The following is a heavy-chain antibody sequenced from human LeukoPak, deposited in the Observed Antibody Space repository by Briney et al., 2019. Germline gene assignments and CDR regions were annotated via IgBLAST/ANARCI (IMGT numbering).Heavy chain of an antibody. V-gene: IGHV1-69*13. D-gene: IGHD6-19*01. CDR2: IIPIFGTA. Sequence: SVKVSCKASGGNFSSYAISWVRQAPGQGLEWMGGIIPIFGTANYAQKFQGRVTITADESTSTAYMELSSLRSEDTAVYYCARGKYSSGWYYFDYWGQGTLVTVSS. CDR3: ARGKYSSGWYYFDY. J-gene: IGHJ4*02. CDR1: GGNFSSYA.